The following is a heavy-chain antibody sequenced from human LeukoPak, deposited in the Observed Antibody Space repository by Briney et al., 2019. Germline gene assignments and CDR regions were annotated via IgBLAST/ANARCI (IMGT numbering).Heavy chain of an antibody. CDR2: IYTSGST. D-gene: IGHD3-22*01. V-gene: IGHV4-4*07. J-gene: IGHJ3*02. CDR3: ARDEYYYDSSGYSDAFDI. CDR1: DGSISSYC. Sequence: PSETLCLTCTVSDGSISSYCWSWIRQPAGKGLEWIGRIYTSGSTNYNPSLRSRVTMSVDTSKNQFSLKLSSVTAADTAVYYCARDEYYYDSSGYSDAFDIWGQGTMVTVSS.